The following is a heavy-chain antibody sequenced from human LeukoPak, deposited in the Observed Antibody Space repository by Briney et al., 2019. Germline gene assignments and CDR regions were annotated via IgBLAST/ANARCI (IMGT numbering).Heavy chain of an antibody. J-gene: IGHJ4*02. CDR3: AKRGVVIRVILVGFHKEAYYFDS. V-gene: IGHV3-23*01. CDR1: GITLSNYG. Sequence: GGSLRLSCAVSGITLSNYGMSWVRLAPGKGLEWVAGISDSGGRTNYADSVKGRFTIFRDNSKNTLYLQMNSLRAEDTAVYFCAKRGVVIRVILVGFHKEAYYFDSWGQGALVTVSS. CDR2: ISDSGGRT. D-gene: IGHD3-22*01.